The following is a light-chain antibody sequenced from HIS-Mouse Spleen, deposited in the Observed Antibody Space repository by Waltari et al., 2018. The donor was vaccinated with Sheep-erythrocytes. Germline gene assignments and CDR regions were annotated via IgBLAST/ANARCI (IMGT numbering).Light chain of an antibody. CDR3: GTWDSSLSAGV. V-gene: IGLV1-51*01. J-gene: IGLJ2*01. CDR1: SPNTAHNY. CDR2: DNN. Sequence: QSVLTQPPSVSAAPGQKVTIPCSGSSPNTAHNYVSWYQQPPGTAPKLLTYDNNKRPSGIPDRFSGSKSGTSATLGITGLQTGDEADYYCGTWDSSLSAGVFGGGTKLTVL.